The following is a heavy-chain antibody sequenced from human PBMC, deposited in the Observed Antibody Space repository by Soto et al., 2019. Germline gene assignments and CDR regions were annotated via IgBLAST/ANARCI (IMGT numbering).Heavy chain of an antibody. J-gene: IGHJ4*02. Sequence: SETLSLTCTVSGGSISTYWWSWIRQPPRKGLEWIGYIYYSGSTYYNPSLKSRVTISVDTSKNQFSLKLSSVTAADTAVYYCARNSRDGYNLYYWGQGTLVTVSS. CDR1: GGSISTYW. CDR2: IYYSGST. D-gene: IGHD5-12*01. CDR3: ARNSRDGYNLYY. V-gene: IGHV4-59*08.